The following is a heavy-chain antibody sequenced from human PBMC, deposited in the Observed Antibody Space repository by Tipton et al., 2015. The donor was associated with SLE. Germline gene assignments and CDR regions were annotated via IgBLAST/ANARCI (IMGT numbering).Heavy chain of an antibody. Sequence: VQLVQSGGGLVQPGRSLRLSCAASGFTFDDYAMHWVRQAPGKGLEWVSGISWNSGSIGYADSVKGRFTISRDNAKNSLYLQMNSLRAEDTAVYYCARGLRYYFGMDVWGQGTTVTVSS. CDR2: ISWNSGSI. CDR3: ARGLRYYFGMDV. J-gene: IGHJ6*02. D-gene: IGHD3-16*01. V-gene: IGHV3-9*01. CDR1: GFTFDDYA.